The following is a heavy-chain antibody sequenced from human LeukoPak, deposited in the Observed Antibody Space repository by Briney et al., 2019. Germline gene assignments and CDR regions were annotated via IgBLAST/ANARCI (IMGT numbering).Heavy chain of an antibody. CDR3: ARDIPPEYCSGGSCYSSFDY. J-gene: IGHJ4*02. CDR2: ISYDGSNK. D-gene: IGHD2-15*01. Sequence: GGSLRLSCVASGFTFSSYAMHWVRQAPGKGLEWVAVISYDGSNKYYADSVKGRFTISRDNSKNTLYLQMNSLRAEDTAVYYCARDIPPEYCSGGSCYSSFDYWGQGTLVTVSS. CDR1: GFTFSSYA. V-gene: IGHV3-30-3*01.